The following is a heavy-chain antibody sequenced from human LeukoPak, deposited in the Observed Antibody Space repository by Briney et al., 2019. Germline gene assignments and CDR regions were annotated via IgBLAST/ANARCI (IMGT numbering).Heavy chain of an antibody. CDR2: ISYDGSIT. J-gene: IGHJ4*02. V-gene: IGHV3-30*18. CDR3: AKDLATRYSLDY. D-gene: IGHD5-12*01. Sequence: GGSLRLSCAASGFTFSSNAMHWVRQVSGKGLESVAFISYDGSITEYVDSVKGRFTISRDNSKNTPSLQMNSLRAEDTALYYCAKDLATRYSLDYWGQGTPVIVSS. CDR1: GFTFSSNA.